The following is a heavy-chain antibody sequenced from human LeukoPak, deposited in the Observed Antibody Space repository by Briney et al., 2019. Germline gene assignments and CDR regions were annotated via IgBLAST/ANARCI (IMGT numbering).Heavy chain of an antibody. CDR2: IYYSGST. J-gene: IGHJ3*02. CDR3: ARDEAARPDGAFDI. V-gene: IGHV4-31*03. Sequence: TSETLPLTCTVSGGSISSGGYYWSWIRQHPGKGLEWIGYIYYSGSTYYNPSLKSRVTISVDTSKNQFSLKLSSVTAADTAVYYCARDEAARPDGAFDIWGQGTMVTVSS. D-gene: IGHD6-6*01. CDR1: GGSISSGGYY.